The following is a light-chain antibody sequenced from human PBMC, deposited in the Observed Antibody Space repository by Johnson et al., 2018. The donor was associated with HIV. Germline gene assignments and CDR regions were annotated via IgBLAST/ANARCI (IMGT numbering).Light chain of an antibody. V-gene: IGLV1-51*02. CDR1: SSNIGNNY. J-gene: IGLJ1*01. CDR2: ENN. CDR3: GTWDSGLSVGV. Sequence: QSVLTQPPSLSAAPGQKVTISCSGSSSNIGNNYVSWYQQLPGTAPKLLIYENNKRPSGIPDRFSGSKSGTSATLGITGLQTGDEADYYCGTWDSGLSVGVFGTGTQVTVL.